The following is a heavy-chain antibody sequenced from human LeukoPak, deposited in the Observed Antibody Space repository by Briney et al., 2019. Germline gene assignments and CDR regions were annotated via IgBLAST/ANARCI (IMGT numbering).Heavy chain of an antibody. Sequence: SETLFLTCAVSNGSFSAYYWSWIRQSPGKGLQWIGEISHSGSTNYNPSLKLRVSISLDMSKNHFSLRLSSVTAADTAVYFCARRYCSGGSCYMRGYYGMDVWATGTTVIVSS. CDR2: ISHSGST. CDR3: ARRYCSGGSCYMRGYYGMDV. V-gene: IGHV4-34*01. D-gene: IGHD2-15*01. CDR1: NGSFSAYY. J-gene: IGHJ6*04.